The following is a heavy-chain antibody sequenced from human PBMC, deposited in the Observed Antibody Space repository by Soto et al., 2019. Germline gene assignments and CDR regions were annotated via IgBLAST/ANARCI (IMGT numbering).Heavy chain of an antibody. CDR2: IYYSGST. J-gene: IGHJ4*02. CDR3: AREVGSSRAFDY. CDR1: GGSISSYY. V-gene: IGHV4-59*01. Sequence: SETLSLTCTVSGGSISSYYWSWIRQPPGKGLEWIGYIYYSGSTNYNPSLKSRVTISVDTSKNQFSLKLSSVTAADTAVYYCAREVGSSRAFDYWGQGTLVTVSS. D-gene: IGHD6-13*01.